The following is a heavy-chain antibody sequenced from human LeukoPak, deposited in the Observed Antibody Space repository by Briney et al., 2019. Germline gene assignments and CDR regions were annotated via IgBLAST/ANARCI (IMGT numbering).Heavy chain of an antibody. D-gene: IGHD3-3*01. J-gene: IGHJ6*03. CDR2: IIPIFGTA. CDR1: GGTFSSYA. CDR3: ARGLITIFGVVIPSYYYMDV. V-gene: IGHV1-69*05. Sequence: SVKVSCKASGGTFSSYAISWVRQAPGQGLEWMGGIIPIFGTANYAQKFQGRVTITTDESTSTAYMELSSLRSEDTAVYYCARGLITIFGVVIPSYYYMDVWGKGTTVTVSS.